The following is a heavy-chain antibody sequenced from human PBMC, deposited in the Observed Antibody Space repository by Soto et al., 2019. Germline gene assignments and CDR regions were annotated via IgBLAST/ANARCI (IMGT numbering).Heavy chain of an antibody. V-gene: IGHV3-30-3*01. D-gene: IGHD3-9*01. J-gene: IGHJ6*02. CDR2: ISYDGSNK. Sequence: PXGSLTLFCAASGFTFSSYAMHGVRQAPGKGLEWVAVISYDGSNKYYADSVKGRFTISRDNSKNTLYLQMNSLRAEDTAVYYCARGVLPGLRYFEWLHTNYYYYGMDVWGQGTTVTVSS. CDR1: GFTFSSYA. CDR3: ARGVLPGLRYFEWLHTNYYYYGMDV.